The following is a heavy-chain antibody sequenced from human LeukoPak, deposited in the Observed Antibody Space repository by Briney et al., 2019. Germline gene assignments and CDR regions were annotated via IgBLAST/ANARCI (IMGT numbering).Heavy chain of an antibody. CDR2: INTNTGNP. CDR3: ARYMRPKLYYDFWSGYYIFDY. V-gene: IGHV7-4-1*02. Sequence: LWASVKVSCKVSGYTLTELSMHWVRQAPGQGLEWMGWINTNTGNPTYAQGFTGRFVFSLDTSVSTAYLQISSLKAEDTAVYYCARYMRPKLYYDFWSGYYIFDYWGQGTLVTVSS. J-gene: IGHJ4*02. D-gene: IGHD3-3*01. CDR1: GYTLTELS.